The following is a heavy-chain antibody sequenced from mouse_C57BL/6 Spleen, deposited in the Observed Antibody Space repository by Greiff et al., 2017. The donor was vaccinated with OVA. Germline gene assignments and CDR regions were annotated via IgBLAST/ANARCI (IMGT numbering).Heavy chain of an antibody. Sequence: EVHLVESGPGLVKPSQSLSLTCSVTGYSITSGYYWHWLRQFPGNKLEWMGDISYDGSNNYNPSLKNRISITRDTSKNQFFLKLNSVTTEDTATYYCAREGVYYGDFDYWGQGTTLTVSS. CDR1: GYSITSGYY. D-gene: IGHD1-1*01. CDR3: AREGVYYGDFDY. CDR2: ISYDGSN. V-gene: IGHV3-6*01. J-gene: IGHJ2*01.